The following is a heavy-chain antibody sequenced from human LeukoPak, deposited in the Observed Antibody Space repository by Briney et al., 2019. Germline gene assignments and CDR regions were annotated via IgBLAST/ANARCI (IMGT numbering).Heavy chain of an antibody. Sequence: GGSLRLSCAASGFSVSNNYMSWVRQAPGKGLEWVSLIYSDGSTHYADSVKGRFTISRDDSKNTVYLQMNSLRAEETAIYYCAKEVDGYNFYYFDYWGQGTLVTVSS. D-gene: IGHD5-24*01. J-gene: IGHJ4*02. CDR1: GFSVSNNY. CDR2: IYSDGST. CDR3: AKEVDGYNFYYFDY. V-gene: IGHV3-53*01.